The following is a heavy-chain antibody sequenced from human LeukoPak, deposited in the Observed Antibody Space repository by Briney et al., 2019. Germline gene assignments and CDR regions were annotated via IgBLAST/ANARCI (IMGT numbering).Heavy chain of an antibody. Sequence: PGGSLRLSCAASGFTVSTNYMSWVRQAPGKGLEWVPVIYSGGSTYYADSVKGRFTISRDNSKNTLYLQMNSLRVVDTAVYYCASHKAYRAFDIWGQGTMVTVSS. CDR2: IYSGGST. D-gene: IGHD3-16*01. V-gene: IGHV3-66*02. J-gene: IGHJ3*02. CDR3: ASHKAYRAFDI. CDR1: GFTVSTNY.